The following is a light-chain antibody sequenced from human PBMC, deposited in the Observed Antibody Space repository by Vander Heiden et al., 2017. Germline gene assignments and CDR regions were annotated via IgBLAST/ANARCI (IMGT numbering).Light chain of an antibody. J-gene: IGKJ5*01. CDR1: QSIDNF. CDR2: AAS. V-gene: IGKV1-39*01. Sequence: DSQMTQSPSSLSASVGDRVTITCRASQSIDNFLNWYQQKPGKAPKLLIYAASKLESWVPSRFSGSGSGTYLSLTISSLQPEDSATYCCQQSYSSPRITFGLGTRMEIE. CDR3: QQSYSSPRIT.